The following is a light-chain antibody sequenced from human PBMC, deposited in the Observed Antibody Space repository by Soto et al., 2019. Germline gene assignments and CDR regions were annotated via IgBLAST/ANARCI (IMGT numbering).Light chain of an antibody. Sequence: EIVLTQSPATLYLSPGETATLSCRASQSVSNYLAWYQQKPGQAPRLLIYDASNRATGIPARFSGSGSGTDFTLTISSLEPEDFTVYYCQQRSNWPRLTFGGGTKVEIK. J-gene: IGKJ4*01. V-gene: IGKV3-11*01. CDR3: QQRSNWPRLT. CDR2: DAS. CDR1: QSVSNY.